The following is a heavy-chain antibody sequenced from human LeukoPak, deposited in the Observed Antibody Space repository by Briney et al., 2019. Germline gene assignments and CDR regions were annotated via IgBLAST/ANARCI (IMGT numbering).Heavy chain of an antibody. V-gene: IGHV1-3*01. CDR1: GYTFTSYA. Sequence: ASVKVSCKASGYTFTSYAMHWVRQAPGQRLEWMGWINAGNGNTKYSQKFQGRVTITRDTSASTAYMELSSLRSEDTAVYYCVGSSSGDAFDIWGQGTMVTVSS. CDR3: VGSSSGDAFDI. CDR2: INAGNGNT. D-gene: IGHD6-6*01. J-gene: IGHJ3*02.